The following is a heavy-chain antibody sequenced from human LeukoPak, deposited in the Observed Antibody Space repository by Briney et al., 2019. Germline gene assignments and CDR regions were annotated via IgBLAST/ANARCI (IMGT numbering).Heavy chain of an antibody. V-gene: IGHV1-69*13. J-gene: IGHJ4*02. D-gene: IGHD2-15*01. CDR1: GGTFSSYA. CDR2: IIPIFGTA. Sequence: GASVKVSRKASGGTFSSYAISWVRQAPGQGLEWMGGIIPIFGTANYAQKFKGRVTITADESTSTAYMELSSLRSEDTAVYYCARDRYCSGGSCYIYFDYWGQGTLVTVSS. CDR3: ARDRYCSGGSCYIYFDY.